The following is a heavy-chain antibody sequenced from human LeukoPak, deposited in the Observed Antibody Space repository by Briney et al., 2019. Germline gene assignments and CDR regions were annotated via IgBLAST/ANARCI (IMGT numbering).Heavy chain of an antibody. CDR3: ASATVAGSPLYFDY. V-gene: IGHV1-69*02. D-gene: IGHD6-19*01. Sequence: SVKVSCKASGGTFSSYTISWVRQAPGQGLEWMGRIIPILGIANYAQKFQGRVTITADKSTSTAYMELSSLRSEDTAVYYYASATVAGSPLYFDYWGQGTLVTVSS. J-gene: IGHJ4*02. CDR1: GGTFSSYT. CDR2: IIPILGIA.